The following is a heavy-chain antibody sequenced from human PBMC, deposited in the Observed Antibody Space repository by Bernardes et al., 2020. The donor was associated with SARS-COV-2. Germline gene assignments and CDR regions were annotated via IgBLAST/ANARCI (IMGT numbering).Heavy chain of an antibody. J-gene: IGHJ6*02. D-gene: IGHD1-26*01. Sequence: GGSLRLSCAASGFIFSSYGMHWVRQAPGKGLEWVEVISYDGSNKYYADSVKGRFTISRDNSKNTLYLQMNSLRAEDTAVYYCAKEDGSYYYYYYGMDVWGQGTTVTVSS. CDR2: ISYDGSNK. V-gene: IGHV3-30*18. CDR1: GFIFSSYG. CDR3: AKEDGSYYYYYYGMDV.